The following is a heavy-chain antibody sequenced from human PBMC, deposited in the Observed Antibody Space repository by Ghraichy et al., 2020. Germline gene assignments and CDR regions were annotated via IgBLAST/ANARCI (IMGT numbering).Heavy chain of an antibody. V-gene: IGHV3-23*01. Sequence: GGSLRLSCAASGFTFSNYAMNWVRQAPGKGLEWVSAISGAGGSTYYADFVKGRFTISRDNSKNTLYLQMNSLRAEDTAVYYCAKDLWYCTNGVCYTGVDYWGQGTLVTVSS. CDR1: GFTFSNYA. D-gene: IGHD2-8*01. J-gene: IGHJ4*02. CDR2: ISGAGGST. CDR3: AKDLWYCTNGVCYTGVDY.